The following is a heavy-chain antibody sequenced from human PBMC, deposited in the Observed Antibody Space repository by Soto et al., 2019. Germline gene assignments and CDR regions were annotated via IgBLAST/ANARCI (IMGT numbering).Heavy chain of an antibody. Sequence: EVQLLESGGGLVQPGGSLRLSCAASGFTFSSYAMSWVRQAPGKGLEWVSAISGSGGSTYYADSVKGRFTISRDNSRNTLYVQMNGLRAEDTGVYYCAKQYSSSRRHNWFDPWGQGTLVTVSS. D-gene: IGHD6-13*01. CDR1: GFTFSSYA. V-gene: IGHV3-23*01. J-gene: IGHJ5*02. CDR2: ISGSGGST. CDR3: AKQYSSSRRHNWFDP.